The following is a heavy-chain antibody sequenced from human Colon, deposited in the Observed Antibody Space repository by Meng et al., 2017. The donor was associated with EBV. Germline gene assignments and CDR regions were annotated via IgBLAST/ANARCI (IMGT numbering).Heavy chain of an antibody. CDR2: INPSGSN. J-gene: IGHJ4*02. Sequence: QGQVRQWGEGWLTSSEHISFTCDVSGGSLSGHYWMWIRQHTGKGLEWIGEINPSGSNNYNSSLKSRVNISNATSKNQFSLKGKSVTAAEKAVYFCARLYPPDQWLLTSDTSEYWGQGTLVTVSS. V-gene: IGHV4-34*01. CDR1: GGSLSGHY. CDR3: ARLYPPDQWLLTSDTSEY. D-gene: IGHD6-19*01.